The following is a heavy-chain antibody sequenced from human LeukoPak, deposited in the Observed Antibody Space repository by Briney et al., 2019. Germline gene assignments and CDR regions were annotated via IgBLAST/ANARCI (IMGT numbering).Heavy chain of an antibody. J-gene: IGHJ4*02. CDR2: VYYSGST. V-gene: IGHV4-59*02. D-gene: IGHD2-15*01. CDR1: GGSVSGYY. Sequence: SETLSLTCVVSGGSVSGYYWGWIRQPPGRGLEWIGYVYYSGSTNYNPSFKSRITISVDTSRNQFSLQLSSVTAADTAVYYCARAAIGRNSEFDYWGQGTLVTVSS. CDR3: ARAAIGRNSEFDY.